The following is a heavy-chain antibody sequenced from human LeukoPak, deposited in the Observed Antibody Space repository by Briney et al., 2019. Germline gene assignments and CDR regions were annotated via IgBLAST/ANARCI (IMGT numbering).Heavy chain of an antibody. V-gene: IGHV3-30*02. CDR2: IRYDGNDK. Sequence: PGGSLRLSCAASGFTFSTYNMNWVRQAPGKGLEWVAFIRYDGNDKFYSASVKGRFTISRDTSRNTLYLQMNSLRLDDTAVYYCAKDLMRDRWFGESWGQGTLVTVSS. CDR3: AKDLMRDRWFGES. J-gene: IGHJ5*02. D-gene: IGHD3-10*01. CDR1: GFTFSTYN.